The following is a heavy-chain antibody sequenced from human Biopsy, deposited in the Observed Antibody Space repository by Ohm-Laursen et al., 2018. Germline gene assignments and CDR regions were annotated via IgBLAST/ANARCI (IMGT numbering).Heavy chain of an antibody. CDR2: IYYSGST. D-gene: IGHD2/OR15-2a*01. CDR3: ARATNSTGWPYYYFYGMDV. CDR1: GGSISSDY. V-gene: IGHV4-59*01. Sequence: SETLSLTCLVSGGSISSDYWSWIRQTPGKGLEWIGYIYYSGSTNYNPSLKSRVTISVDTSKNQFSLRLNSVTAADTAVYYCARATNSTGWPYYYFYGMDVWGQGTTVTVPS. J-gene: IGHJ6*02.